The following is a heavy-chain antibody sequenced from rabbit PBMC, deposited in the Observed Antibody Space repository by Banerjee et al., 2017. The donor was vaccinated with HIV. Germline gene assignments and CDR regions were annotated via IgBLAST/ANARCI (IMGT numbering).Heavy chain of an antibody. D-gene: IGHD2-1*01. CDR2: IDSSVSGST. J-gene: IGHJ4*01. Sequence: QSLEESGGDLVKPGASLTLTCTASGFSFNRYWMNWVRQAPGKGLEWIALIDSSVSGSTYYASWAQGRFTASKTSSTTMTLKMTSLTAADTATYFCARDWDYDDPFNLWGQGTLVTVS. CDR1: GFSFNRYW. V-gene: IGHV1S40*01. CDR3: ARDWDYDDPFNL.